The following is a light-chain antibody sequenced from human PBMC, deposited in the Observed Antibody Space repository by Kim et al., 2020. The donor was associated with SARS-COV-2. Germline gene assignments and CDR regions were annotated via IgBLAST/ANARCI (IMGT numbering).Light chain of an antibody. CDR2: AAS. Sequence: AIGITQSPSSLSASTGDRVTITCRASQSVSSYLAWYQQKPGKAPNLLIYAASTLQSGVPSRFSGSGSGTDFTLTISCLQSEDFATYYCQQYYSYPRTFGGGTKVEIK. CDR3: QQYYSYPRT. V-gene: IGKV1-8*01. CDR1: QSVSSY. J-gene: IGKJ4*01.